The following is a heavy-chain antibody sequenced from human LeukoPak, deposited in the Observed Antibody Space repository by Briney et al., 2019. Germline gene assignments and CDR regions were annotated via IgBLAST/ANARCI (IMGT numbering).Heavy chain of an antibody. V-gene: IGHV3-48*03. CDR3: ARVRYQTADY. CDR2: ISSSGTTI. Sequence: RSGGSLRLSCAASGFTFSTYAMNWVRQAPGKGLEWVSYISSSGTTIHYADSVKGRFTISRDNAKNSVYLQMNSLRVEDTAVYYCARVRYQTADYWGQGTLVTVSS. J-gene: IGHJ4*02. CDR1: GFTFSTYA. D-gene: IGHD3-16*02.